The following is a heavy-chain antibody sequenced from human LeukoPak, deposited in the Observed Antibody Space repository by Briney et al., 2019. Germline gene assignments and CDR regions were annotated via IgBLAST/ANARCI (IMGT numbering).Heavy chain of an antibody. CDR2: FDPEDGET. J-gene: IGHJ4*02. D-gene: IGHD3-10*01. CDR1: GHTLTEFS. Sequence: GASVKVSCKVSGHTLTEFSMHWVRQAPGKRLKWMGRFDPEDGETIYAQKFQGRVTMTADTPTDTAYMELSSLRSEDTAVYFCATEGKMIRGVYTDYWGQGTLVTVSS. V-gene: IGHV1-24*01. CDR3: ATEGKMIRGVYTDY.